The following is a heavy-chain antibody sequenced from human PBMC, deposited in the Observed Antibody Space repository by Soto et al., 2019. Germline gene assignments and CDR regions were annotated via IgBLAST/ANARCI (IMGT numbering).Heavy chain of an antibody. D-gene: IGHD3-10*01. V-gene: IGHV3-48*01. CDR1: GFTFSSYS. CDR2: ISSSSSTI. J-gene: IGHJ4*02. Sequence: PGGSLRLSCAASGFTFSSYSMNWVRQAPGKGLEWVSYISSSSSTIYYADSVKGRFTISRDNAKNSLYLQMNSLRAEDTAVYYCARDGGYGGFDYWGQGTPVTVSS. CDR3: ARDGGYGGFDY.